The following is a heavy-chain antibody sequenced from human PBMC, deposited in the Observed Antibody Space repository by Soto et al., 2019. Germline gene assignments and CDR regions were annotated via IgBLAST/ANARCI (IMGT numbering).Heavy chain of an antibody. CDR3: AKDATFEKYFDI. Sequence: EVQLLESGGGLVQPGGSLRLSCAASGFTFSSYAMSWVRQAPGKGLEWVSAISGSGGSTYYADSVKGRFTISRDNSKNTLYLQKNSLRAAYTAVYYCAKDATFEKYFDIWGQGTMVTVSS. CDR1: GFTFSSYA. CDR2: ISGSGGST. V-gene: IGHV3-23*01. J-gene: IGHJ3*02. D-gene: IGHD1-26*01.